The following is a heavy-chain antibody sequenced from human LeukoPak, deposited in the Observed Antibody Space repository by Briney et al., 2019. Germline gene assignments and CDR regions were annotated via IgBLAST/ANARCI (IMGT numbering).Heavy chain of an antibody. D-gene: IGHD6-6*01. V-gene: IGHV4-34*01. Sequence: PSETLSLTCAVYGGSLSGYYWSWIRPPPGKGLAWIGEINHSGSTNYNPSLKSRVTISVGTSKNQFSLKLSSVTAADTAVYYCARGSKRVAAGPIPRNWFDPWGQGTLVTASS. J-gene: IGHJ5*02. CDR3: ARGSKRVAAGPIPRNWFDP. CDR1: GGSLSGYY. CDR2: INHSGST.